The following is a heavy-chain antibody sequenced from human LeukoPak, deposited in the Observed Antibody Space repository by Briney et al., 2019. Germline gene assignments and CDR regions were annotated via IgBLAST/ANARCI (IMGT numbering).Heavy chain of an antibody. CDR1: GGSISTYY. CDR2: IFTSGST. J-gene: IGHJ5*02. CDR3: ARKALPGNWFDP. V-gene: IGHV4-4*07. Sequence: PSETLSLTCTVSGGSISTYYWSWFRQPAGKGLEWIGRIFTSGSTNYNPSLKSRVTMSLDTSKNQFSLKLSSVTAADTAVYYCARKALPGNWFDPWGQGALVTVSS.